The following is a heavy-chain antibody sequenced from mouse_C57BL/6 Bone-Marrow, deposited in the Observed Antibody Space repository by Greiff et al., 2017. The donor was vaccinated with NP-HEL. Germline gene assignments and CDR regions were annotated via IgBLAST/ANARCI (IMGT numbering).Heavy chain of an antibody. D-gene: IGHD1-1*01. CDR1: GYTFTSYG. V-gene: IGHV1-81*01. CDR3: ARRGYGSSYLFAY. CDR2: IYPRSGNT. J-gene: IGHJ3*01. Sequence: VQLQQSGAELARPGASVKLSCKASGYTFTSYGISWVKQRTGQGLEWIGEIYPRSGNTYYNEKFKGKATLTADKSSSTAYMELRSLTSEDSAVYFCARRGYGSSYLFAYWGQGTLVTVSA.